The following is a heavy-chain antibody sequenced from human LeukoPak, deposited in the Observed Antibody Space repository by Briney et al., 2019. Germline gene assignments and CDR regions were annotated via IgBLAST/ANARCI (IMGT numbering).Heavy chain of an antibody. V-gene: IGHV4-34*01. D-gene: IGHD6-13*01. CDR1: GGSFSGYY. CDR2: INHSGST. Sequence: PSETLSLTCAVYGGSFSGYYWGWLRQPPGKGLEWIGEINHSGSTNYNPSLKSRVTISVDTSKNQFSLKLSSVTAADTAVYYCARGKQQLSFYYYYYYMDVWGKGTTVTVSS. CDR3: ARGKQQLSFYYYYYYMDV. J-gene: IGHJ6*03.